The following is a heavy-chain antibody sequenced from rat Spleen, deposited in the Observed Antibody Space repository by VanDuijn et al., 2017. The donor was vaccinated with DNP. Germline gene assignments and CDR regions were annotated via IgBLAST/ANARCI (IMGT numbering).Heavy chain of an antibody. Sequence: EVQLQESGPGLVKPSQSLSLTCSVTGYSITSNYWGWIRKFPGNKLEWMGYINSAGSTNYNPSLKSRISITRDTSKNQFFLHLNSVTTEDTATYYCARWVRYFDYWGHGVMVTVSS. D-gene: IGHD1-1*01. J-gene: IGHJ2*01. CDR1: GYSITSNY. V-gene: IGHV3-3*01. CDR3: ARWVRYFDY. CDR2: INSAGST.